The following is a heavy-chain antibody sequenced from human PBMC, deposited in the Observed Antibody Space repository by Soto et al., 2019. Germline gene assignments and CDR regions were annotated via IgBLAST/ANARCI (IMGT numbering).Heavy chain of an antibody. Sequence: SQTLSLTCAISGDSVSSYSAAWNWIRQSPSGGLEWLGRTYYRSRFFSDYAESVKSRIITISLDTSNNQFSLKMTSVTAADTAMYFCTRAERFPRSWFDPWGQGTQVTVSS. CDR1: GDSVSSYSAA. J-gene: IGHJ5*02. CDR3: TRAERFPRSWFDP. CDR2: TYYRSRFFS. D-gene: IGHD3-10*01. V-gene: IGHV6-1*01.